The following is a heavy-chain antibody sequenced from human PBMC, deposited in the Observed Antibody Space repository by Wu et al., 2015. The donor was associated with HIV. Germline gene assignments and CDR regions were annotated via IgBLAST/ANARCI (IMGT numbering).Heavy chain of an antibody. CDR1: GYTFTGYY. CDR2: INPNSGGT. CDR3: ARDWEXYCGGDCYRYFDY. V-gene: IGHV1-2*02. J-gene: IGHJ4*02. D-gene: IGHD2-21*02. Sequence: QVQLVQSGAEVKKPGASVKVSCKASGYTFTGYYMHWVRQAPGQGLEWMGWINPNSGGTNYAQKFQGRVTMTRDTSISTAYMELSRLRSDDTAVYYCARDWEXYCGGDCYRYFDYVGPGNAGHRLL.